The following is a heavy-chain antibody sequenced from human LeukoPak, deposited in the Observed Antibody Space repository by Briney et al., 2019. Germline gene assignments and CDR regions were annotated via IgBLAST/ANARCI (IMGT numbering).Heavy chain of an antibody. CDR1: GFTFDDYA. CDR2: ITWNSAKT. Sequence: PGGSLRLSCAASGFTFDDYAMHWVRQAPGKGLEWVSFITWNSAKTLYADSVKGRFTISRDNAKNSLFLQMNSLRPEDMAFYFCAKDISLGSDWFYLDSWGQGTLVTVSS. J-gene: IGHJ4*02. CDR3: AKDISLGSDWFYLDS. D-gene: IGHD3-9*01. V-gene: IGHV3-9*03.